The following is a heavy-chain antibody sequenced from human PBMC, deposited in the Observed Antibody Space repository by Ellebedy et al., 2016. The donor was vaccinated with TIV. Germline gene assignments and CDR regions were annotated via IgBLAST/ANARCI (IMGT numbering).Heavy chain of an antibody. Sequence: SETLSLTCSVSGGSISSFYWSWIRQSPGKGLGWIGYIYDSGTTNYNPSLKSRVTISEDTSKKQFSLRLTSVTAADTAFYYCARGKARFDYWGQGTLVTVSA. CDR2: IYDSGTT. CDR3: ARGKARFDY. V-gene: IGHV4-59*01. CDR1: GGSISSFY. J-gene: IGHJ4*02.